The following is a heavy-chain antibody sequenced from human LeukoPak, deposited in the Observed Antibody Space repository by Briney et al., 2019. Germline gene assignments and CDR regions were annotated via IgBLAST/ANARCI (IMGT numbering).Heavy chain of an antibody. CDR2: INPNSGGT. V-gene: IGHV1-2*02. CDR1: GYTFTGYY. J-gene: IGHJ4*02. CDR3: ARDQPWFGELHFDY. D-gene: IGHD3-10*01. Sequence: ASVKVSCKASGYTFTGYYMHWVRQAPGQGLEWMGWINPNSGGTNYAQKFQGRVTMTRDTSISTAYMELSRLRSDDTAVYYCARDQPWFGELHFDYWGQGTLVTVSS.